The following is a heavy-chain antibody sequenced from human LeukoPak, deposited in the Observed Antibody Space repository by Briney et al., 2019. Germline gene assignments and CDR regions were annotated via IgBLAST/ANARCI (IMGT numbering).Heavy chain of an antibody. CDR1: GFSFNNYW. Sequence: GGSLRLSCAGSGFSFNNYWMHWVRQAPGKGLVWVSRIHSDGRITTYADSVKGRFTISKDSARNTLYLQMNTLRVEDTAVYYCARAQDTYNSLYFDYWGQGTLVTVSS. CDR3: ARAQDTYNSLYFDY. CDR2: IHSDGRIT. D-gene: IGHD5-24*01. J-gene: IGHJ4*02. V-gene: IGHV3-74*01.